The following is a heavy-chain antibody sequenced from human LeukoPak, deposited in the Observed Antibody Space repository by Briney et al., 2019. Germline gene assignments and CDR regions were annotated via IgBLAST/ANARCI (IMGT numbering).Heavy chain of an antibody. CDR2: ISAYNGNT. D-gene: IGHD4-23*01. CDR1: GYTFTSYG. J-gene: IGHJ4*02. CDR3: AREGPKMTTVVTVDY. Sequence: ASVKVSCKASGYTFTSYGISWVRQAPGQGLEWMGWISAYNGNTNYAQKLQGRVTMTTDTSTSTAYMELRSLRSNDTAVYYCAREGPKMTTVVTVDYWGQGTLVTVSS. V-gene: IGHV1-18*01.